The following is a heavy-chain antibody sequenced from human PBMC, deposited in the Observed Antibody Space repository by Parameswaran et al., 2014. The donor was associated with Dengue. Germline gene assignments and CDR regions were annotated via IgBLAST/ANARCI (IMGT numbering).Heavy chain of an antibody. V-gene: IGHV3-11*01. D-gene: IGHD3-16*02. J-gene: IGHJ4*02. CDR3: AGYYDYVWGSYHYDY. CDR2: ISSSGSTI. Sequence: VRQMPGKGLEWVSYISSSGSTIYYADSVKGRFTISRDNAKNSLYLQMNSLRAEDTAVYYCAGYYDYVWGSYHYDYWGQGTLVTVSS.